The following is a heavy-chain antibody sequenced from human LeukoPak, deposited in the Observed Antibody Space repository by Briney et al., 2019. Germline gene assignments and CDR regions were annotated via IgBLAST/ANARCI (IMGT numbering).Heavy chain of an antibody. CDR3: AGEDNYDDYYFDD. CDR2: ISSSGSSI. Sequence: PGGSLRLSCAGSGFTFNCYGFNWVRQAPGKGLEWVSHISSSGSSIFYADSVKGRFTISRDNAKNSVFLQMNSLRAEDTAIYYCAGEDNYDDYYFDDWGQGTLVSVS. CDR1: GFTFNCYG. D-gene: IGHD3-3*01. J-gene: IGHJ4*02. V-gene: IGHV3-48*03.